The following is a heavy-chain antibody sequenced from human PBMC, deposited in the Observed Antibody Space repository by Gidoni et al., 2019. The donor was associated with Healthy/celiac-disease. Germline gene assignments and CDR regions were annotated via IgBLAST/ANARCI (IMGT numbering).Heavy chain of an antibody. J-gene: IGHJ3*02. CDR2: IYYSGST. V-gene: IGHV4-39*07. D-gene: IGHD2-21*02. Sequence: QLQLQESGPGLVKPSETLSLTCTVSGGSISSSSYYWGWIRQPPGKGLEWIGSIYYSGSTYYNPSLKSRVTISVDTSKNQFSLKLSSVTAADTAVYYCARDEQAEYCGGDCYYRYAFDIWGQGTMVTVSS. CDR3: ARDEQAEYCGGDCYYRYAFDI. CDR1: GGSISSSSYY.